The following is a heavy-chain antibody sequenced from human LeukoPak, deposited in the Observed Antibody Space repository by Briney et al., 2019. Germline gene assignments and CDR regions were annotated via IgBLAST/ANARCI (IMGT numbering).Heavy chain of an antibody. D-gene: IGHD2-21*02. V-gene: IGHV1-69*05. CDR1: GGTFSSYA. Sequence: SVKVSCKASGGTFSSYAISWVRQAPGQGLEWMGGIIPIFGTANYAQKFQGRVTITTDESTSTAYMELSSLRSEDTAVYYCARDICSGGGDCYPNDCWGQGTLVTVSS. J-gene: IGHJ4*02. CDR2: IIPIFGTA. CDR3: ARDICSGGGDCYPNDC.